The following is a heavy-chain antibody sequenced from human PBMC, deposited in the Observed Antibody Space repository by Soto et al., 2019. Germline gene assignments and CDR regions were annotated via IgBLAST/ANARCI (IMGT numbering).Heavy chain of an antibody. CDR1: GFTFGTYA. D-gene: IGHD3-3*01. V-gene: IGHV3-23*01. CDR3: AKLDFWNSYYGLDV. J-gene: IGHJ6*01. Sequence: AGGSLRLSCAASGFTFGTYAMSWVCQAPGKGLEWVSSISGSDGTTYYADSVKGRFSISRDKSKNTLYLQMNSLRVEDTAIYYCAKLDFWNSYYGLDVWGQGTTVTVSS. CDR2: ISGSDGTT.